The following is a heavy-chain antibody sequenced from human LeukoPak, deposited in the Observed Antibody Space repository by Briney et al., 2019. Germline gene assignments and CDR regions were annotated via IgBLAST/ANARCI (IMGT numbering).Heavy chain of an antibody. CDR3: ARDRQRIAAALDAFDI. CDR2: IIPIFGTA. J-gene: IGHJ3*02. D-gene: IGHD6-13*01. CDR1: GGTFISYA. Sequence: GASVKVSCKASGGTFISYAISWVRQAPGQGLEWMGGIIPIFGTANYAQKFQGRVTITADKSTSTAYMELSSLRSEDTAVYYCARDRQRIAAALDAFDIWGQGTMVTVSS. V-gene: IGHV1-69*06.